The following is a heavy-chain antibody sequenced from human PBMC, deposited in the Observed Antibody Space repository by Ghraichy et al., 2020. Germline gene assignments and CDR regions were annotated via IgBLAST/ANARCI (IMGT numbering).Heavy chain of an antibody. CDR3: ARAYDILTGYYAGGY. J-gene: IGHJ4*02. V-gene: IGHV1-46*01. Sequence: ASVKVSCKASGYTFTSYYLYWVRQAPGQGLEWMGIINPSGGSTSYAQKFQGRVTMTRDTSTSTVYMELSSLRSEDTAVYYCARAYDILTGYYAGGYCGQGTLVTVSS. CDR2: INPSGGST. CDR1: GYTFTSYY. D-gene: IGHD3-9*01.